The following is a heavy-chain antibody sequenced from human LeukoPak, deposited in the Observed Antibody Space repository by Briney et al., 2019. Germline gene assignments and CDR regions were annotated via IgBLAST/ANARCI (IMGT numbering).Heavy chain of an antibody. CDR1: GYTFTSYD. CDR2: MNPNSGNT. V-gene: IGHV1-8*03. D-gene: IGHD5-12*01. J-gene: IGHJ6*03. Sequence: GSLKVSCTASGYTFTSYDLNWVRQAPGQGLEWMGWMNPNSGNTGYAQKFQGRVTITRNTPISTAYMELSSLRSEDTAVYYCARGNSGYDWGGYYYYYYYMDVWGKGTTVTVSS. CDR3: ARGNSGYDWGGYYYYYYYMDV.